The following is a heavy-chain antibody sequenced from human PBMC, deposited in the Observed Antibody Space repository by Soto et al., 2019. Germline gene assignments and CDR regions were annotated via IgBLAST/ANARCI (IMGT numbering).Heavy chain of an antibody. CDR3: ARNPQQGIAAAGTLLYFDY. Sequence: GGSLRLSCAASGFTFSSYAMSWVRQAPGKGLEWVSAISGSGGSTYYADSVKGRFTISRDNSKNTLYLQMNSLRAEDTAVYYCARNPQQGIAAAGTLLYFDYWGQGTLVTVSS. V-gene: IGHV3-23*01. D-gene: IGHD6-13*01. CDR1: GFTFSSYA. J-gene: IGHJ4*02. CDR2: ISGSGGST.